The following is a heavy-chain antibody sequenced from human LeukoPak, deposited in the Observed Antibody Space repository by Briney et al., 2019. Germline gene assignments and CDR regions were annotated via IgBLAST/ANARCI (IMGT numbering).Heavy chain of an antibody. CDR3: AKEYSSSWYVSIFYYYGMDV. V-gene: IGHV3-30*18. CDR2: ISYDGSNK. J-gene: IGHJ6*02. CDR1: GFTFSSYG. Sequence: GGSLRLSCAASGFTFSSYGMHWVRQATGKGLEWVAFISYDGSNKYYADSVKGRFTISRDNYKNTLYLQMNSLRAEDTAVYYCAKEYSSSWYVSIFYYYGMDVWGQGTTVTVSS. D-gene: IGHD6-13*01.